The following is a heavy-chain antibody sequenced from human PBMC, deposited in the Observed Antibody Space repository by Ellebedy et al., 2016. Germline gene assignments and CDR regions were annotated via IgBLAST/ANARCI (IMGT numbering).Heavy chain of an antibody. CDR2: IYTSGNS. D-gene: IGHD3-3*01. V-gene: IGHV4-61*02. J-gene: IGHJ4*02. CDR1: GDSINSGGYY. CDR3: ATLTIPGGSDS. Sequence: LRLXXIVSGDSINSGGYYWSWIRQPAGKGLEWIGRIYTSGNSIYNPSLKSRVSMSVDTSKNHFSLELRSVTAADTAVYYCATLTIPGGSDSWGQGILVTVSS.